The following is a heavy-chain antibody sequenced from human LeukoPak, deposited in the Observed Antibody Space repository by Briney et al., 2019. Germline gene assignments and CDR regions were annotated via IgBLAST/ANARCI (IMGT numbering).Heavy chain of an antibody. CDR2: IKQGGSEK. D-gene: IGHD6-19*01. J-gene: IGHJ4*02. CDR3: ARDRSSGWYAY. CDR1: GFTFSSYW. V-gene: IGHV3-7*01. Sequence: GGSLRLSCAASGFTFSSYWMSWVRQAPGKGLEWVANIKQGGSEKYYVDSVKGRFTISRDNAKNSLYLQMNSLRAEDTAVYYCARDRSSGWYAYWGQGTLVTVSS.